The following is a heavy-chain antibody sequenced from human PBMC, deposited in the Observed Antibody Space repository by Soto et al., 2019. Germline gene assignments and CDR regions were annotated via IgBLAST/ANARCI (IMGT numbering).Heavy chain of an antibody. CDR1: GFTFSSYG. Sequence: GGSLRLSCAASGFTFSSYGMHWVRQAPGKGLEWVAVIWYDGSNKYYADSVKGRFTISRDNSKNTLYLQMNSLRAEDTAVYYCARVYKGIAVAGTALGYWGQGTLVTVSS. CDR3: ARVYKGIAVAGTALGY. D-gene: IGHD6-19*01. J-gene: IGHJ4*02. CDR2: IWYDGSNK. V-gene: IGHV3-33*01.